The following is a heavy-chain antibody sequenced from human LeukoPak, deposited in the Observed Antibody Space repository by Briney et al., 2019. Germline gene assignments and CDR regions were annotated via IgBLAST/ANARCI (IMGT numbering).Heavy chain of an antibody. J-gene: IGHJ4*02. CDR3: ASSRGYCGGECHEGLWY. CDR1: GGSISSINW. D-gene: IGHD2-21*01. Sequence: SGTLSLTRAGSGGSISSINWWRYVRQPPGKGLERGGEIYHSWSTNYNPSLKSRVTIPVDKSKNQFSLKLSSVTDADTAVYYCASSRGYCGGECHEGLWYWGQGNLVTVSS. CDR2: IYHSWST. V-gene: IGHV4-4*02.